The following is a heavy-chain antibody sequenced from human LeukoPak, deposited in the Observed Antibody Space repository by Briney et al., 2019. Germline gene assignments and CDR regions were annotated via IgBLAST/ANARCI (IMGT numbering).Heavy chain of an antibody. D-gene: IGHD3-3*01. Sequence: GASVKVSCKASGYTFTSYYMHWVRQAPGQGLEWMGIINPSGGSTSYAQKFQGRVTMTRDTSTSTVYMELSSLRSEDTAVYYCARDLYYDFWSGYYLSYYYYGMDVWGQGTTVTVPS. CDR1: GYTFTSYY. J-gene: IGHJ6*02. CDR3: ARDLYYDFWSGYYLSYYYYGMDV. V-gene: IGHV1-46*01. CDR2: INPSGGST.